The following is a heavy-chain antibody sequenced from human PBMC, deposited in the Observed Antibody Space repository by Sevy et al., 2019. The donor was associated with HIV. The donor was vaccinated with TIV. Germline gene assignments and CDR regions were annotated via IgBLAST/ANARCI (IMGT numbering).Heavy chain of an antibody. V-gene: IGHV3-23*01. Sequence: GGSLRLSCATSEFTFSRYWMTWVRQAPGKGLEWVSTISGSGGSTYYADSVKGRFTISRDNSKNTLYLQMNSLRAADTALYYCARDHGESSGYYPLGAFDIWGQGTMVTVSS. CDR2: ISGSGGST. D-gene: IGHD3-22*01. CDR1: EFTFSRYW. J-gene: IGHJ3*02. CDR3: ARDHGESSGYYPLGAFDI.